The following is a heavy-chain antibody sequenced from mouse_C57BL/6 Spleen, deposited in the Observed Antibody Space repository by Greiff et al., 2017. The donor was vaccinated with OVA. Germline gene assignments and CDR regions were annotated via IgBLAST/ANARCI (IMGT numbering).Heavy chain of an antibody. D-gene: IGHD2-4*01. Sequence: EVQGVESGGGLVKPGGSLKLSCAASGFTFSDYGMHWVRQAPEKGLEWVAYISSGSSPIYYADTVKGRFTISRDNAKNTLFLQMTSLRSEDTAMYYCARPYDYDYAMDYWGQGTSVTVSS. CDR1: GFTFSDYG. J-gene: IGHJ4*01. CDR3: ARPYDYDYAMDY. V-gene: IGHV5-17*01. CDR2: ISSGSSPI.